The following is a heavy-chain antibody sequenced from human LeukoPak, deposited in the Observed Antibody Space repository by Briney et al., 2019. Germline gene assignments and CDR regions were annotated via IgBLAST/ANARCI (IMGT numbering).Heavy chain of an antibody. D-gene: IGHD6-13*01. CDR2: ISSSSSYI. Sequence: GGSLRLSCAASGFTFSSYSMNWVRRAPGKGLEWVSSISSSSSYIYYADSVKGRFTISRDNAKNSLYLQMNSLRAEDTAVYYCARDSEWAAAAVDYWGQGTLVTVSS. J-gene: IGHJ4*02. CDR1: GFTFSSYS. CDR3: ARDSEWAAAAVDY. V-gene: IGHV3-21*01.